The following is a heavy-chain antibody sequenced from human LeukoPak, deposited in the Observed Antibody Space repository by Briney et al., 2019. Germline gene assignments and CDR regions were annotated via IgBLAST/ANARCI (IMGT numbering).Heavy chain of an antibody. Sequence: SVKVSCKASGGTFSSYAISWVRQAPGQGLEWMGGIIPIFGTANYAQKLQGRVTITADESTSTAYMELSSLRSEDTAVYYCARDRPPDPHGPLDAFDIWGQGTMVTVSS. CDR2: IIPIFGTA. J-gene: IGHJ3*02. V-gene: IGHV1-69*13. CDR3: ARDRPPDPHGPLDAFDI. CDR1: GGTFSSYA.